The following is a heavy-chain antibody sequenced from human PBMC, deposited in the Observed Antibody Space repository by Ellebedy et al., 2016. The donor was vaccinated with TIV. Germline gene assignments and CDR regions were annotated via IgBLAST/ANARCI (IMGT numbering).Heavy chain of an antibody. J-gene: IGHJ6*02. CDR1: GFAFSTYW. V-gene: IGHV3-7*01. CDR3: AGLDYGVDV. CDR2: IKKDGSER. Sequence: GESLKISCAASGFAFSTYWMTWVRQAPGKGLEWVANIKKDGSERSYVDSVRGRFTISRYNAKNSLFLQMNSLRAEDTAVYFCAGLDYGVDVWGQGTTVIVSS. D-gene: IGHD3/OR15-3a*01.